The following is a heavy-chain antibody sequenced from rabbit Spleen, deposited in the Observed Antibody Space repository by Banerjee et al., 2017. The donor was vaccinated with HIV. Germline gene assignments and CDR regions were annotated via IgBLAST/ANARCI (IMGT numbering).Heavy chain of an antibody. CDR1: GFTLNSYYM. D-gene: IGHD8-1*01. J-gene: IGHJ6*01. Sequence: QEQLKETGGGLVQPGGSLKLSCKASGFTLNSYYMNWVRQAPGKGLEWIACIAGSSSGFTYSATWAKGRFTISKTSSTTVTLQMTSLTVADTATYFCARDAGTSFSTYGMDLWGPGTLVTVS. CDR2: IAGSSSGFT. CDR3: ARDAGTSFSTYGMDL. V-gene: IGHV1S45*01.